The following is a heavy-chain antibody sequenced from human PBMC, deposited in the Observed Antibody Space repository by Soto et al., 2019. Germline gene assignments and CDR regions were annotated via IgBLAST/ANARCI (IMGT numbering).Heavy chain of an antibody. CDR1: GGSVSNTSYY. D-gene: IGHD1-26*01. Sequence: AETLSLTCTVSGGSVSNTSYYWTWIRQPPGKGLEWIGYIHYSGSTNYNPSTQSRVNISVDTSKKHFSLELNSVTAADTAVYYCARAWETLYFDYWGQGALVTVSS. CDR3: ARAWETLYFDY. V-gene: IGHV4-61*01. J-gene: IGHJ4*02. CDR2: IHYSGST.